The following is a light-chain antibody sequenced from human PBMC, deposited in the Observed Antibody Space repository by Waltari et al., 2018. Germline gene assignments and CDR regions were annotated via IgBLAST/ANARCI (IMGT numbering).Light chain of an antibody. CDR3: QQYNSYSWG. Sequence: DIQMTQSPSTLSASVGDRVTIPCRASQSISSWLAWYQQKPGKAPKLLIYKASSLESGVPSRFSGSGSGTEFTLTISSLQPDDFATYYCQQYNSYSWGFGQGTKEEIK. J-gene: IGKJ1*01. CDR1: QSISSW. V-gene: IGKV1-5*03. CDR2: KAS.